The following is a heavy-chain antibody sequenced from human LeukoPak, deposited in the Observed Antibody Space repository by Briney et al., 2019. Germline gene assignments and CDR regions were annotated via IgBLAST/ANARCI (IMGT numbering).Heavy chain of an antibody. J-gene: IGHJ6*02. CDR3: ARDYYGSGSSPSGYYYYYYGMDV. CDR2: ISGSGGST. V-gene: IGHV3-23*01. Sequence: GGSLRLSCAASGFTFSSYAMSWVRQAPGKGLEWVSAISGSGGSTYYADSVKGRFTISRDNSKNTLYLQMNSLRAEDTAVYYCARDYYGSGSSPSGYYYYYYGMDVWGQGTTVTVSS. CDR1: GFTFSSYA. D-gene: IGHD3-10*01.